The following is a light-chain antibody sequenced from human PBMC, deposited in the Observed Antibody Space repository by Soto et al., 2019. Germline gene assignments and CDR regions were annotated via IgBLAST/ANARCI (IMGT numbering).Light chain of an antibody. CDR1: QFVSSGS. CDR3: QQDDNSPIT. V-gene: IGKV3-20*01. CDR2: GAY. Sequence: EIPLTQSPGTLSLSPGESATLLCRASQFVSSGSLAWYQQKPGQAPRLLIYGAYNRATGIPGRFSARGSGTDFTLAITPLEPEDSAVYFCQQDDNSPITFGQGTRMDIK. J-gene: IGKJ5*01.